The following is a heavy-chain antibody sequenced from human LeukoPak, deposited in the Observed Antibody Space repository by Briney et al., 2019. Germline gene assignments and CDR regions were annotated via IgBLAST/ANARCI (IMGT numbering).Heavy chain of an antibody. Sequence: SETLSLTCTVSGGSISSYYWGWIRQSPGKGLEWIGSLYYSGSTSCNPSLKSRVTISVDTSKNQFSLKLSSVTAADTAVYYCARPVYNYGYGMDVWGQGTTVSDSS. V-gene: IGHV4-39*07. CDR1: GGSISSYY. J-gene: IGHJ6*02. CDR3: ARPVYNYGYGMDV. D-gene: IGHD3-10*01. CDR2: LYYSGST.